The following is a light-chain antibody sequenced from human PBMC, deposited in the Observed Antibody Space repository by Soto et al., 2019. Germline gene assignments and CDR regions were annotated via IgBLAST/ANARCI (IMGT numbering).Light chain of an antibody. CDR1: TSNIGSNY. CDR3: ATWDDTLSGVV. J-gene: IGLJ2*01. V-gene: IGLV1-47*02. Sequence: QLVLTQPPSASGTPGQRVTISCSGSTSNIGSNYVYWYQQLPRPAPKLLIYSNDQRPSGVPDRFSGSKSGTSASLAISGLRSEDEADYYCATWDDTLSGVVFGGGTKLTVL. CDR2: SND.